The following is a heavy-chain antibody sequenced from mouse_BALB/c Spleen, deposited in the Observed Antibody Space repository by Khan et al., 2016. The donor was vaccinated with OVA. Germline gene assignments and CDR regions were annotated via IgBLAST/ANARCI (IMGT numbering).Heavy chain of an antibody. CDR1: GFSLTNYG. D-gene: IGHD2-3*01. Sequence: QVQLKESGPGLVAPSQSLSITCTVSGFSLTNYGVNWVRQPPGKGLEWLGVIWAGGSTNYNSALMSRLSISKDNSKSPVCLKMNSLQTDDTAMDYWARVYDPYYAMDDRGQGTSGTVSS. V-gene: IGHV2-9*02. CDR2: IWAGGST. CDR3: ARVYDPYYAMDD. J-gene: IGHJ4*01.